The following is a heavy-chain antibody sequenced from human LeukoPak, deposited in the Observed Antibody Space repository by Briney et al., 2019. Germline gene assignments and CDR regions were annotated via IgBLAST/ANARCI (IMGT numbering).Heavy chain of an antibody. J-gene: IGHJ4*02. CDR1: GYTFTGYY. D-gene: IGHD6-13*01. CDR2: MNPNSGNT. Sequence: ASVKVSCKASGYTFTGYYMHWVRQATGQGLEWMGWMNPNSGNTGYAQKFQGRVTMTRNTSISTAYMELSSLRSEDTAVYYCARVKIAAAGEVDYWGQGTLVTVSS. V-gene: IGHV1-8*02. CDR3: ARVKIAAAGEVDY.